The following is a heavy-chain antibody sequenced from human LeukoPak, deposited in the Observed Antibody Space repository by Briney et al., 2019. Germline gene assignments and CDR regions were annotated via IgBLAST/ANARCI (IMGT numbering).Heavy chain of an antibody. CDR3: ARGFPYDYVWGSYRYG. Sequence: GGSLRLSCAASGFTFSSYGMSWVRQAPGKGLEWVSAISGSGGSTYYADSVKGRFTISRDNSKNSLYLQMNSLRAEDTAVYYCARGFPYDYVWGSYRYGWGQGTLVTVSS. CDR2: ISGSGGST. CDR1: GFTFSSYG. D-gene: IGHD3-16*02. V-gene: IGHV3-23*01. J-gene: IGHJ4*02.